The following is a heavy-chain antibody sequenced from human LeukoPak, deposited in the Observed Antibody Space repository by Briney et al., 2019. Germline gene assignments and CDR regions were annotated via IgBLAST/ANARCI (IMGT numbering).Heavy chain of an antibody. CDR3: ASPPVGATYYYYGMDA. CDR2: IYYSGST. V-gene: IGHV4-39*07. Sequence: PSETLSLTCTVSGGSISSSSYYWGWIRPPPGKGLEWIGSIYYSGSTYYNPSLKSRVTISVDTSKNQFSLKLSSVTAADTAVYYCASPPVGATYYYYGMDAWGQGTTVTVSS. D-gene: IGHD1-26*01. J-gene: IGHJ6*02. CDR1: GGSISSSSYY.